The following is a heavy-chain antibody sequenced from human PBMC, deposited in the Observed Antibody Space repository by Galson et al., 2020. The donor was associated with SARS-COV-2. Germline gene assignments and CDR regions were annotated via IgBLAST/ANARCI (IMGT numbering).Heavy chain of an antibody. Sequence: ETSETLSLTCAVSIGSMTSHYWSWIRQAPGKGLEWIGYISDSGSTTYNPSLKSRVTISIDTSKNQFSLKLTSVTAADTALYYCAKLAKGRRSSEDYWGQGTLVTVSS. D-gene: IGHD1-26*01. CDR3: AKLAKGRRSSEDY. J-gene: IGHJ4*02. CDR2: ISDSGST. V-gene: IGHV4-59*08. CDR1: IGSMTSHY.